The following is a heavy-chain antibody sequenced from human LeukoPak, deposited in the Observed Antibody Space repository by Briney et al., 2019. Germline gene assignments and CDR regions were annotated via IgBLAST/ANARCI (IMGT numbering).Heavy chain of an antibody. CDR2: ISYDGSNK. J-gene: IGHJ3*02. D-gene: IGHD5-12*01. CDR1: GFTFSSYA. Sequence: GGSLRLSCAASGFTFSSYAMHWVRQAPGKGLEWVAVISYDGSNKYYADSVKGRFTISRDNSKNTLYLQMNSLRAEDTAVYYCARGSGYDFLRAFDIWGQGTMVTVSS. V-gene: IGHV3-30*04. CDR3: ARGSGYDFLRAFDI.